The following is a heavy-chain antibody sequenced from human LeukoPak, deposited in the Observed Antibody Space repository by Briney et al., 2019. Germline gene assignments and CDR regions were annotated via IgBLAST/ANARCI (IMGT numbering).Heavy chain of an antibody. Sequence: GESLRLSCAVSGFTFTAYAMTWFRQTPGKGLEWVANIHDDGRVTNYVDSVKGGFTISRDNARNSVYLQLNSLRAEDTAVYYCARARGGRGYYYDSSGYYYPLDWFDPWGQGTLVTVSS. CDR1: GFTFTAYA. CDR2: IHDDGRVT. D-gene: IGHD3-22*01. CDR3: ARARGGRGYYYDSSGYYYPLDWFDP. V-gene: IGHV3-7*01. J-gene: IGHJ5*02.